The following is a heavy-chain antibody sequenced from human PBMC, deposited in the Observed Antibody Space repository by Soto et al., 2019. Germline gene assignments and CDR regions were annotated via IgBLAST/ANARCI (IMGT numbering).Heavy chain of an antibody. CDR2: IYYSGST. D-gene: IGHD4-17*01. CDR1: GGSISSSSYY. J-gene: IGHJ4*02. Sequence: SETLSLTCTVSGGSISSSSYYWGWIRQPPGKGLEWIGSIYYSGSTYYNPSLKSRVTISVDTSKNQFSLKLSSVTAADTAVYYCATQTGFGDYTSWGQGTLVTVSS. V-gene: IGHV4-39*01. CDR3: ATQTGFGDYTS.